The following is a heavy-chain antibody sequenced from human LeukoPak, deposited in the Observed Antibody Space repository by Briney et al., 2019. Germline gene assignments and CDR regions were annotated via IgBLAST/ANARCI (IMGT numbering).Heavy chain of an antibody. Sequence: SETLSLTCTVSGGSISSYYWSWIRQPPGKGLEWIGYIYYSGSTNYNPSLKSRVTISVDTSKTPFSPKLRSVTAADTAVYYCARGVHHYGHYYYYGMDVWGQGTTVTVSS. CDR2: IYYSGST. CDR1: GGSISSYY. J-gene: IGHJ6*02. D-gene: IGHD4-17*01. V-gene: IGHV4-59*01. CDR3: ARGVHHYGHYYYYGMDV.